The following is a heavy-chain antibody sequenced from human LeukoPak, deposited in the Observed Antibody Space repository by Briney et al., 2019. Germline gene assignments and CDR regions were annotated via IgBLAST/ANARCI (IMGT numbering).Heavy chain of an antibody. CDR2: IYHSGST. J-gene: IGHJ4*02. CDR1: GFILSTAW. CDR3: ARKTNLDSSGYTIDY. Sequence: GSLRLSCEASGFILSTAWMTWVRQPPGKGLEWIGEIYHSGSTNYNPSLKSRVTISVDKSKNQFSLKLSSVTAADTAVYYCARKTNLDSSGYTIDYWGQGALVTVSS. D-gene: IGHD3-22*01. V-gene: IGHV4-4*02.